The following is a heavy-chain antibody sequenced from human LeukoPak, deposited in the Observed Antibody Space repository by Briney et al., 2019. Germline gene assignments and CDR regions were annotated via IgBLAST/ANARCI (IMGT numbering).Heavy chain of an antibody. D-gene: IGHD1-26*01. V-gene: IGHV1-2*06. J-gene: IGHJ4*02. Sequence: GASVKVSCKASGYTFTGYYMHWVRQAPGQGLEWMGRINPNSGGTNYAQKFQGRVTMTRDTSISTAYMELSRLRSDDTAVYYCATIQVGATSSFDYWGQGTLVTVSS. CDR3: ATIQVGATSSFDY. CDR1: GYTFTGYY. CDR2: INPNSGGT.